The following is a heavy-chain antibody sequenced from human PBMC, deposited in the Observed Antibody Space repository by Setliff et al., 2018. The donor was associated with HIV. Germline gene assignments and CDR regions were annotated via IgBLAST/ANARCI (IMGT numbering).Heavy chain of an antibody. J-gene: IGHJ4*02. Sequence: ASVTVSCKASGYRFTGYFIHWVRRAPGQGLEWMGWINPNTGNTHFPPNFQGRVTMTRDTSINTAYMELTGLRSDDTAVYYCAKNYFDTSGWSAVDNWGQGTLVTVSS. CDR1: GYRFTGYF. CDR2: INPNTGNT. D-gene: IGHD3-22*01. CDR3: AKNYFDTSGWSAVDN. V-gene: IGHV1-2*02.